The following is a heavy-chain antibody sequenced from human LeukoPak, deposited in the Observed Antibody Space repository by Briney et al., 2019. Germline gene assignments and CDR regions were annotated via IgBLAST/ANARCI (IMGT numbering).Heavy chain of an antibody. CDR2: ISSYSSTI. CDR3: ARIHGGYPFDY. CDR1: GFTFRSYS. Sequence: GSLRPSCAGSGFTFRSYSIMWVRQAPGKGLEWVSYISSYSSTIYYADSVKGRFTISRDNAKNSLYIQMNSLRAEDTAVYYCARIHGGYPFDYWGQGTLVTVSS. J-gene: IGHJ4*02. D-gene: IGHD2-15*01. V-gene: IGHV3-48*01.